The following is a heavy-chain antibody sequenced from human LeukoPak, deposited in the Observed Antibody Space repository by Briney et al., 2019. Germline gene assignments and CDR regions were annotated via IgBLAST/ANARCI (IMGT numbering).Heavy chain of an antibody. Sequence: ASVKVSCKASGYTFTSYGISWVRQAPGQGLEWMGWISAYNGNTNYAQKLQGRVTMTTDTSASTAYMELRSLRSDDTAVYYCALAKDALTFNWFDPWGQGTLVTVSS. CDR1: GYTFTSYG. CDR2: ISAYNGNT. V-gene: IGHV1-18*01. J-gene: IGHJ5*02. CDR3: ALAKDALTFNWFDP. D-gene: IGHD2-15*01.